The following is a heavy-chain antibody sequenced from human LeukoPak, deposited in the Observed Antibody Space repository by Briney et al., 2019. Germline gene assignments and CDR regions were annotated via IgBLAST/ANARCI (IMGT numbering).Heavy chain of an antibody. V-gene: IGHV3-48*01. D-gene: IGHD3-22*01. CDR1: GFTFNTYT. J-gene: IGHJ4*02. CDR2: ISGSSGII. CDR3: ASDTYYYDSSGYPRDY. Sequence: GGSLRLSCAASGFTFNTYTMNWVRQAPGKGLEWVSYISGSSGIIDYADSVRGRFTISRDNAKNSLYLQMNSLRAEDTAVYYCASDTYYYDSSGYPRDYWGQGTLVTVSS.